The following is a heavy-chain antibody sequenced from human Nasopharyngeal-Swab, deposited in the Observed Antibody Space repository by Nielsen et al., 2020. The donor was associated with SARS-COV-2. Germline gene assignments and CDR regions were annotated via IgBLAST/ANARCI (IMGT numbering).Heavy chain of an antibody. CDR1: GYTFTDFD. J-gene: IGHJ1*01. Sequence: ASVKVSCKASGYTFTDFDINWVRQATGQGLEWMGWMSPNSGFTGYAEKFESRVTMTRNIATNTVYLELTSLGFEDTAVYYCARGLGAPSSVWHWGPGTQVTVSS. D-gene: IGHD3-10*01. CDR2: MSPNSGFT. V-gene: IGHV1-8*01. CDR3: ARGLGAPSSVWH.